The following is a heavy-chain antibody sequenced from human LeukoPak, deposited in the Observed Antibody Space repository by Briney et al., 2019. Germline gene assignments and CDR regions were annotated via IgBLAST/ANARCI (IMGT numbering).Heavy chain of an antibody. V-gene: IGHV4-39*07. J-gene: IGHJ6*03. CDR3: ARGRKRFLEWLAGAYYMDV. CDR2: IYYSGST. CDR1: GGSLSSSSYY. Sequence: SETLSLTCTVSGGSLSSSSYYWGWIRQPPGKGLEWIGSIYYSGSTYYNTSLKSRVAISVDTSKNQFSLKLSSVTAADTAVYYCARGRKRFLEWLAGAYYMDVWGKGTTVTVSS. D-gene: IGHD3-3*01.